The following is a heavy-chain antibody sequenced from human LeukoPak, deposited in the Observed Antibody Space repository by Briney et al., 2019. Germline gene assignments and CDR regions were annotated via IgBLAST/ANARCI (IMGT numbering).Heavy chain of an antibody. CDR3: AAGIVAAGTFAFDI. D-gene: IGHD6-13*01. CDR1: GGSISSYY. Sequence: SETLSLTCTVSGGSISSYYWSWIRQPPGKGLEWIGYIYYSGSTNYNPSLKSRVTISVDTSKNQFSLKLSSVTAADTAVYYCAAGIVAAGTFAFDIWGQGTMVTVSS. J-gene: IGHJ3*02. CDR2: IYYSGST. V-gene: IGHV4-59*01.